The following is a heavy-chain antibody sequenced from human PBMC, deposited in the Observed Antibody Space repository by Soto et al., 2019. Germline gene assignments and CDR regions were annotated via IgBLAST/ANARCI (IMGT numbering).Heavy chain of an antibody. V-gene: IGHV5-10-1*01. CDR2: IDPSDSYT. J-gene: IGHJ1*01. D-gene: IGHD3-9*01. CDR1: GYSFTSYW. CDR3: ASPMLTGHYQAWSEEDFQH. Sequence: EVQLVQSGAEVKKPGESLRISCKGSGYSFTSYWISWVRQMPGKGLEWMGRIDPSDSYTNYSPSFQGHVTISADKSTSTAYLQWSSLTASDTAMFYWASPMLTGHYQAWSEEDFQHWGQGTLVTVSS.